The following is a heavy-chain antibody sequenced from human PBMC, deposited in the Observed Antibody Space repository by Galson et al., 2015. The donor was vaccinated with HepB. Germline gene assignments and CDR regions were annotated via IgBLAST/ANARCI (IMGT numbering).Heavy chain of an antibody. J-gene: IGHJ6*02. V-gene: IGHV1-18*04. CDR1: GYTFTSYY. CDR2: ISAYNGNT. D-gene: IGHD6-13*01. Sequence: SVKVSCKASGYTFTSYYMHWVRQAPGQGLEWMGRISAYNGNTNYAQKLQGRVTMTTDTSTSTAYMELRSLRSDDTAVYYCARERDSSSWYGYYYYYGMDVWGQGTTVTVSS. CDR3: ARERDSSSWYGYYYYYGMDV.